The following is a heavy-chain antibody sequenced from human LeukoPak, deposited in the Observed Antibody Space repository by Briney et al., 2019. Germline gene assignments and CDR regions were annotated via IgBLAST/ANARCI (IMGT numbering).Heavy chain of an antibody. CDR2: IIPIFGTA. D-gene: IGHD3-10*01. J-gene: IGHJ5*02. Sequence: SVKVSCEASGGTFSSYAISWVRQAPGQGLEWMGRIIPIFGTANYAQKFQGRVTITTDESTSTAYMELSSLRSEDTAVYYCARAGTENFSNNWFDPWGQGTLVTVSS. CDR1: GGTFSSYA. CDR3: ARAGTENFSNNWFDP. V-gene: IGHV1-69*05.